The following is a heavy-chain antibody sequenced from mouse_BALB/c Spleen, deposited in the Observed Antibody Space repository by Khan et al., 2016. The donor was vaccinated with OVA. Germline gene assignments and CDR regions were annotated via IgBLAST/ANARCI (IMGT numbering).Heavy chain of an antibody. CDR3: ARGTFDY. V-gene: IGHV1S135*01. CDR2: IDPFNTGT. CDR1: GYSFTTYY. Sequence: VQLQQPGPELMKPGASVNISCKASGYSFTTYYIHWVKQSRGKSLEWIGYIDPFNTGTDYNQNFKGQATLTVDKSSNTAYMHLSSLTSEDSAVYYCARGTFDYWGQGTLVTVSA. D-gene: IGHD3-3*01. J-gene: IGHJ3*01.